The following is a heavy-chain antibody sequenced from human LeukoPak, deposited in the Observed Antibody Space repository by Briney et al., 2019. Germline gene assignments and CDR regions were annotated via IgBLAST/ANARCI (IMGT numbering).Heavy chain of an antibody. J-gene: IGHJ4*02. CDR2: ISAYNGNT. CDR3: VRDSYSSGSEFNFDY. D-gene: IGHD6-19*01. Sequence: GASVKASCKASGYTFTSYGISWVRQAPGQGLEWMGWISAYNGNTNYAQKLQGRVTMTTDTSTSTAYMELRSLRSDDTAVYYCVRDSYSSGSEFNFDYWGQGTLVTVSS. CDR1: GYTFTSYG. V-gene: IGHV1-18*01.